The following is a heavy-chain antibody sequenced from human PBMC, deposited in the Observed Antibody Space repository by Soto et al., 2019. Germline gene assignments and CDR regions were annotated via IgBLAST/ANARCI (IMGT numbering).Heavy chain of an antibody. Sequence: EVQLVESGGGFVQPGGSLRLSCAASGFDFSNSWMHWVRQVPGKGLVLVSHINSDGSSTTYADSVKGRFTISRDNARTTVYLQLDSLRVEDTAVYYCARDKSYALAVWGQGTTVTVSS. CDR1: GFDFSNSW. V-gene: IGHV3-74*03. CDR2: INSDGSST. J-gene: IGHJ6*02. D-gene: IGHD4-17*01. CDR3: ARDKSYALAV.